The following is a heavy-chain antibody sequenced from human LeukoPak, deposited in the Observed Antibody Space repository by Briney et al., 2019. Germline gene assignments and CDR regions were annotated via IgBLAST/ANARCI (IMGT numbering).Heavy chain of an antibody. CDR1: GFTFSSYE. D-gene: IGHD6-19*01. CDR2: ISSSGSTI. V-gene: IGHV3-48*03. Sequence: GGSLRLSCAASGFTFSSYEMNWVRQAPGKGVEWVSYISSSGSTIYYADSVKGRFTISRDNAKNSLYLQMNSLRAEDTAVYYCAREVGRSSGWFDYWGQGTLVTVSS. CDR3: AREVGRSSGWFDY. J-gene: IGHJ4*02.